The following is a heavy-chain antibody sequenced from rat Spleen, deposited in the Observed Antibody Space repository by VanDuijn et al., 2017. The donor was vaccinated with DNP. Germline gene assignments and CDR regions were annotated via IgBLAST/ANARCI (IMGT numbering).Heavy chain of an antibody. CDR3: VRHNSDWFAY. CDR1: GFTFNNFW. J-gene: IGHJ3*01. Sequence: EVQLVESGGGLVQPGRSLKLSCAASGFTFNNFWMTWIRQVPGKGLEWVASIARSGDTTYYPDSVKGRFTISRDSAENTLYLQMHSLRSEDTATYYCVRHNSDWFAYWGQGTLVTVSS. V-gene: IGHV5-31*01. D-gene: IGHD4-3*01. CDR2: IARSGDTT.